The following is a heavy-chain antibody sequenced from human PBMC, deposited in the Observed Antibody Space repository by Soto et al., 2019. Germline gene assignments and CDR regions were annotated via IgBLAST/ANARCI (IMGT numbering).Heavy chain of an antibody. D-gene: IGHD3-9*01. V-gene: IGHV4-59*01. Sequence: SETLSLTCTVSGGSISSYYWSWIRQPPGKGLEWIGYIYYSGSTKYNPSIKSRVTISVDTSKNQFSLKLSSVTAADTAVYYCARSYYDILTGYYIFDYWGQGTLVTVSS. CDR1: GGSISSYY. CDR3: ARSYYDILTGYYIFDY. J-gene: IGHJ4*02. CDR2: IYYSGST.